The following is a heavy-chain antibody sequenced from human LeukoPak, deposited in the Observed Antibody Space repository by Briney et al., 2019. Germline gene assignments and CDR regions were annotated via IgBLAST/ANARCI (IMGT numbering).Heavy chain of an antibody. CDR1: GFTFSSYA. Sequence: GGSLRLFCAASGFTFSSYAMHWVRQAPGKGLEWVAVISYDGSNKYYADSVKGRFTISRDNPKNTLYLQMNSLKAEDTAVYYCARDSYYGSGKIDYWGQGTLVTVSS. CDR3: ARDSYYGSGKIDY. J-gene: IGHJ4*02. V-gene: IGHV3-30-3*01. D-gene: IGHD3-10*01. CDR2: ISYDGSNK.